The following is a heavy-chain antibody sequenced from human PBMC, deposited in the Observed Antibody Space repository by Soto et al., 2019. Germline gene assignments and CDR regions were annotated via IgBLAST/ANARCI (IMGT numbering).Heavy chain of an antibody. CDR3: ARQGHYGDYYYGMDV. Sequence: GESLKISCKGSGYSFTSYWIGWVRQMPGKGLEWMGIIYPGDSDTRYSPSFQGQVTISADKSISTAYLQWSSLKASDTAMYYCARQGHYGDYYYGMDVWGQGTTVTVSS. CDR1: GYSFTSYW. J-gene: IGHJ6*02. CDR2: IYPGDSDT. V-gene: IGHV5-51*01. D-gene: IGHD4-17*01.